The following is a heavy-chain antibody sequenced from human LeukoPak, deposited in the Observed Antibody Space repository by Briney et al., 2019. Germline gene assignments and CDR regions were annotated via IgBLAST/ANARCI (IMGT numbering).Heavy chain of an antibody. CDR2: INPNSGGT. J-gene: IGHJ4*02. V-gene: IGHV1-2*02. D-gene: IGHD3-10*01. CDR1: GYTFTGYH. Sequence: GASVKVSCKASGYTFTGYHMHWVRQAPGQGLEWMGWINPNSGGTSYAQKFQGRVTMTRDTSISTAYMDLSRLRSDDTAVYYCARGAGEFGEFDFDYWGQGALVTVAS. CDR3: ARGAGEFGEFDFDY.